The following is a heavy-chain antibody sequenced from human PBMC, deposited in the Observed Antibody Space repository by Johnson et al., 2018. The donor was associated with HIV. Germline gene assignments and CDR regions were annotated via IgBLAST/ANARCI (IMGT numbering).Heavy chain of an antibody. V-gene: IGHV3-7*01. Sequence: VQLVESGGGLVQPGGSLRLSCEASGFTFSNYWMSWVRQAPGKGLECVANIKQAGSDKYYVDSVKGRFTISRDNAKNSLYLQMNSLRAEDTAVYYCAKGRSPRIQLRTWAFDIWGQGTMVIVSS. D-gene: IGHD5-18*01. J-gene: IGHJ3*02. CDR1: GFTFSNYW. CDR3: AKGRSPRIQLRTWAFDI. CDR2: IKQAGSDK.